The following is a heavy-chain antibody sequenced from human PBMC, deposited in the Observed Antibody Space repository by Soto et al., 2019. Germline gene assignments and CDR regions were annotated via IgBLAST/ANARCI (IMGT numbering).Heavy chain of an antibody. CDR1: GFTFSSYA. Sequence: GGSLRLSCAASGFTFSSYAMSWVRQAPGKGLEWVSSISSSSSYIYYADSVKGRFTISRDNAKNSLYLQMNSLRAEDTAVYYCARGSPEGIEFDPWGQGTLVTVPQ. D-gene: IGHD6-13*01. V-gene: IGHV3-21*01. J-gene: IGHJ5*02. CDR3: ARGSPEGIEFDP. CDR2: ISSSSSYI.